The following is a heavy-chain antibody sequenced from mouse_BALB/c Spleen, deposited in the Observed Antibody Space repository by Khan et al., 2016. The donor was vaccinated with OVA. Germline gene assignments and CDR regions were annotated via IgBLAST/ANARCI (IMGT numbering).Heavy chain of an antibody. CDR3: ARPTTAGYYYAMDY. D-gene: IGHD1-2*01. J-gene: IGHJ4*01. V-gene: IGHV5-12-2*01. CDR2: ISYGGGST. CDR1: GFTLSSYT. Sequence: EVELVESGGGLVQPGGSLKLSCAASGFTLSSYTMSWVRQTPEKRLEWAAYISYGGGSTYYPDTVKGRFTISRDNAKNTLYLQMSSLKSEDTAMYYCARPTTAGYYYAMDYWGQGTSVTVSS.